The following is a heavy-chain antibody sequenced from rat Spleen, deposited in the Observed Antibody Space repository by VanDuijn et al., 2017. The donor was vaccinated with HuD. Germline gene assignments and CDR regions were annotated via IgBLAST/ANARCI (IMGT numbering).Heavy chain of an antibody. V-gene: IGHV2-41*01. D-gene: IGHD1-6*01. CDR2: AWNTGGT. CDR3: ARGGYTPDYRQDYFDY. J-gene: IGHJ2*01. CDR1: GFSLTSYT. Sequence: QVQLKESGPGLVQPSQTLSLTCTVSGFSLTSYTVSWVRQPTGKGLEWMGIAWNTGGTRYNSALTSRLSISKDNSKSQVFLKVNSLQNEDTAKYYGARGGYTPDYRQDYFDYWGQGVMVTVSS.